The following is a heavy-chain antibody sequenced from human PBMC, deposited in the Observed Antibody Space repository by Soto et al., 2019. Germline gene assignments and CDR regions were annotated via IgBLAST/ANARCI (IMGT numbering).Heavy chain of an antibody. D-gene: IGHD3-10*01. CDR1: GLTFTSSA. J-gene: IGHJ6*02. CDR2: IVVGSGNT. Sequence: ASVKVSCKASGLTFTSSAVQWVRQARGQRLEWIGWIVVGSGNTNYAQKFQERVTITRDMSTSTAYMELSSLRSEDTAVYYCAAAVGTMVRGVFYYYGMDVWGQGTTVTVSS. CDR3: AAAVGTMVRGVFYYYGMDV. V-gene: IGHV1-58*01.